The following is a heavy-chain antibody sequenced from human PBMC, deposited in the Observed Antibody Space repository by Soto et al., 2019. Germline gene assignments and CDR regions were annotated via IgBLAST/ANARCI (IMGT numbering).Heavy chain of an antibody. J-gene: IGHJ4*02. D-gene: IGHD6-19*01. V-gene: IGHV3-15*07. CDR1: RFNFSNAW. Sequence: PGGSLRLSCVASRFNFSNAWMNWIRQAPGKGLEWVGRIKPKTEGETADYTAPVRGRFTISRDDSQNTLHLQMNSLKTEDTAVYYCVRVPYSSGAAWGLGVLVTVSS. CDR3: VRVPYSSGAA. CDR2: IKPKTEGETA.